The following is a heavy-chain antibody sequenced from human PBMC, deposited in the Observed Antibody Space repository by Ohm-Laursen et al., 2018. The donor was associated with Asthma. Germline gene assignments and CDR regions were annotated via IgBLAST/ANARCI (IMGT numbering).Heavy chain of an antibody. CDR1: GFTFSSYA. D-gene: IGHD3-3*01. CDR2: GGSYYDGGLK. J-gene: IGHJ4*02. CDR3: ARDVMEWYLPAFDF. V-gene: IGHV3-30-3*01. Sequence: SLRLSCSAPGFTFSSYAMHWVRQAPGKGLEWVAVGGSYYDGGLKYYADSVNGRFTDSRDYSKNTLYLQMNSLNPDDTAVYYCARDVMEWYLPAFDFWGQGTLVTVSS.